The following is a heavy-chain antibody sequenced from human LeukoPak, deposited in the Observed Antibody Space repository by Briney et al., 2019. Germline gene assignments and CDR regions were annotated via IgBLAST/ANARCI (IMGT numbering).Heavy chain of an antibody. CDR2: ISAYNGNT. Sequence: ASVKVSCKASGYTFTSYGISWVRQAPGQGLEWMGWISAYNGNTNYAQKLQGRVTMTTDTSTSTAYMELRSLRSDDTAVYYCASGRGLPTAMVTWYAFDIWGQGTMVTVSS. V-gene: IGHV1-18*01. J-gene: IGHJ3*02. CDR1: GYTFTSYG. D-gene: IGHD5-18*01. CDR3: ASGRGLPTAMVTWYAFDI.